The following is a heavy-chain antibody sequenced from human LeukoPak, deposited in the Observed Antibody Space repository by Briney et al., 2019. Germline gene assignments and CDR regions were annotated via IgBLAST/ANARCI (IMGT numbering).Heavy chain of an antibody. D-gene: IGHD2-21*02. CDR1: GGSISSSSYY. CDR2: IYYSGNT. J-gene: IGHJ4*02. CDR3: ARLGTATLDY. V-gene: IGHV4-39*01. Sequence: KPSETLSLTCTVSGGSISSSSYYWAWIRQPPGKGLEWIGNIYYSGNTYYNPSLKSLVTISVDTSKNQSSLKLTSVTAADTAVYYCARLGTATLDYWGQGALVTVSS.